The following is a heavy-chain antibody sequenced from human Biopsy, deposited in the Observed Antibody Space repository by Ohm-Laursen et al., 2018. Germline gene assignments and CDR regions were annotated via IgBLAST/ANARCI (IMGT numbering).Heavy chain of an antibody. Sequence: SLRLSCVASGVTLSGYAMNWIRQAPGKGLEWLSYISPTADIIFDTDSVKGRFTISRDNAKNSLYLQMNSLRAEDTAIYYCAKIPPSRCDSGECYPIFDYWGQGTLVTVSS. V-gene: IGHV3-11*01. CDR2: ISPTADII. D-gene: IGHD2-21*01. CDR1: GVTLSGYA. CDR3: AKIPPSRCDSGECYPIFDY. J-gene: IGHJ4*02.